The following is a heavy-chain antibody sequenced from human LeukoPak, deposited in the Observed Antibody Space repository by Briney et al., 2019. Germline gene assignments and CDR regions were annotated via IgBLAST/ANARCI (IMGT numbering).Heavy chain of an antibody. D-gene: IGHD4-11*01. CDR2: IYYSGST. CDR3: ARDLFPGARTTVTDHYFDY. V-gene: IGHV4-39*07. CDR1: GGSISSSSYY. J-gene: IGHJ4*02. Sequence: SETLSLTCTVSGGSISSSSYYWGWIRQPPGKGLEWIGSIYYSGSTYYNPSLKSRVTISVDTSKNQFSLKLSSVTAADTAVYYCARDLFPGARTTVTDHYFDYWGQGTLVTVSS.